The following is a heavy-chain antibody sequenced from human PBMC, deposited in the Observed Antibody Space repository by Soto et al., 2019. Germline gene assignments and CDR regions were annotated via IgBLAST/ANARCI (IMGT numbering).Heavy chain of an antibody. Sequence: DVQLLESGGGLVQQGGSLRLSCAASGFTFSSYAMSWVRQAPGKGLEWVSAISATGGSAFYADSVKGRFTISRDNSTTTVFLQIDSLVTENTAVYYCAKGTTAVYCFDFWGQGTLVTVSS. D-gene: IGHD2-15*01. CDR1: GFTFSSYA. V-gene: IGHV3-23*01. CDR2: ISATGGSA. CDR3: AKGTTAVYCFDF. J-gene: IGHJ4*02.